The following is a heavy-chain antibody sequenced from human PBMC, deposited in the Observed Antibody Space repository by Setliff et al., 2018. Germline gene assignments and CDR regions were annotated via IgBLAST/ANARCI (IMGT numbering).Heavy chain of an antibody. CDR1: GFTSSSYS. D-gene: IGHD2-21*02. J-gene: IGHJ4*02. Sequence: GGSLRLSCAASGFTSSSYSIHWVRQAPGKGLEWVAVVSHDENTKYYADSVKDRFIISRDNSKNTVYLQMNSLRAADTAVYHCARVGQATVVTAIHGALDYWGQGTLVTVSS. CDR2: VSHDENTK. V-gene: IGHV3-30*04. CDR3: ARVGQATVVTAIHGALDY.